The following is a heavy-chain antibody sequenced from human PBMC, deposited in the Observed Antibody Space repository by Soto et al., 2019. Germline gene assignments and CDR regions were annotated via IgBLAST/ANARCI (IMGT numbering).Heavy chain of an antibody. Sequence: GGSLRLSCAASGFTFSNYAMSWVRQAPGKGLEWVSAISGSGGSTYYADSVKGRFTISRDNSKNTLYLQMNSLRAEDTAVYYCAKAPYDYENGSYYWYDPWGQGTLVTVSS. CDR3: AKAPYDYENGSYYWYDP. CDR2: ISGSGGST. V-gene: IGHV3-23*01. CDR1: GFTFSNYA. J-gene: IGHJ5*02. D-gene: IGHD1-26*01.